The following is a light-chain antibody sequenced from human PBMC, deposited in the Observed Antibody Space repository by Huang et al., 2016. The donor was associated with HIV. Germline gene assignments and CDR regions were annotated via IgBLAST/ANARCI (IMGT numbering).Light chain of an antibody. V-gene: IGKV2-29*02. CDR3: MQSIHLPYS. Sequence: DVVMTQTPLSLSVTPGQPASIACKSSQSLLHRDRKTYLYWYLQKSGQSPQLLMYEVCSRFSGVPDRFNGSGSGTDFTLTIRRVEAEDVGVYYCMQSIHLPYSFGQGTKLEI. CDR2: EVC. J-gene: IGKJ2*03. CDR1: QSLLHRDRKTY.